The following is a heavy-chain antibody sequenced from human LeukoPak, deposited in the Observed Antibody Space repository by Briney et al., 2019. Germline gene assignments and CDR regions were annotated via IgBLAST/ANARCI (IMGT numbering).Heavy chain of an antibody. CDR2: TYYRSKWYN. Sequence: SQTLSVTCAISGDSVSSNNGAWNWIRQSPSRGLEWLGRTYYRSKWYNDYAVSMKGRITINPDTSKIQFSLQLNSVTPEDTAVYYCARDLGNSGWYTFDYWGQGTLVTVSS. V-gene: IGHV6-1*01. D-gene: IGHD6-19*01. CDR1: GDSVSSNNGA. CDR3: ARDLGNSGWYTFDY. J-gene: IGHJ4*02.